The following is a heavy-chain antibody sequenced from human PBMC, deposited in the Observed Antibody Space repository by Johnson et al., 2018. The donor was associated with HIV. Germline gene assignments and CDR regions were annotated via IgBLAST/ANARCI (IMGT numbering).Heavy chain of an antibody. D-gene: IGHD3-22*01. CDR2: ISYDGSNK. Sequence: QVQLVESGGGVVQPGRSPRLSCAASGFTFSRYGIHWVRQAPGKGLEWVAVISYDGSNKKYADSVKGRFTISRDNSKNTLSLQMDSLRVEDTAVYYCAKRLGFDNSGDQFDIWGQGAMVTVSS. CDR3: AKRLGFDNSGDQFDI. V-gene: IGHV3-30*18. J-gene: IGHJ3*02. CDR1: GFTFSRYG.